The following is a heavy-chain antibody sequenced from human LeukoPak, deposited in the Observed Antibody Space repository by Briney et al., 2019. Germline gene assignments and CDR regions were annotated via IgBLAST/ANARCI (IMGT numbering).Heavy chain of an antibody. V-gene: IGHV4-4*07. CDR1: GGSISSYY. CDR3: ARGAGLLWFGELWDAFDI. Sequence: PSETLSLTCTVSGGSISSYYWSWIRQPAGKGLEWIGRIYTSGSTNYNPSLKSRVTMSVDTSKNQSSLKLSSVTAADTAVYYCARGAGLLWFGELWDAFDIWGQGTMVTVSS. J-gene: IGHJ3*02. D-gene: IGHD3-10*01. CDR2: IYTSGST.